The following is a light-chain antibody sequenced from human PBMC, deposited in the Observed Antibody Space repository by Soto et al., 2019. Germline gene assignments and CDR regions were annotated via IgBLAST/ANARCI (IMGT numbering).Light chain of an antibody. CDR3: SSYTSSSTVV. V-gene: IGLV2-14*01. CDR2: DVS. CDR1: SSDVGGYNY. Sequence: QSALTQPASVSGSPGQSITISCTGTSSDVGGYNYVSWYQQHPGKAPKLMIYDVSNRPSGVSNRFSGSKSGNTASLTISGPQAEDEADYYSSSYTSSSTVVFGGGTKLTVL. J-gene: IGLJ2*01.